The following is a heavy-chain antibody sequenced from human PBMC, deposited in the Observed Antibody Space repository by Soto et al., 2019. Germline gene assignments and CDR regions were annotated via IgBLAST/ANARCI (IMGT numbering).Heavy chain of an antibody. CDR2: MNPNSGNT. CDR1: GYTFTSYD. Sequence: QVPLVQSGAEVKKPGASVKVSCKASGYTFTSYDINWVRQATGQGLEWMGWMNPNSGNTGYAQKFQGRVTMTRNTSISTAYMELSSLRSEDTAVYSCAREHSSSWRFDYWGQGTLVTVSS. V-gene: IGHV1-8*01. CDR3: AREHSSSWRFDY. J-gene: IGHJ4*02. D-gene: IGHD6-13*01.